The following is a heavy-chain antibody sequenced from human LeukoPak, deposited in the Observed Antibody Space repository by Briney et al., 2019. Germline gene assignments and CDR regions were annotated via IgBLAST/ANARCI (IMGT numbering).Heavy chain of an antibody. CDR2: IRQDGSQE. CDR3: ARGVPYDSWSGPHYSDY. D-gene: IGHD3-3*01. J-gene: IGHJ4*02. CDR1: RFTLSTYW. V-gene: IGHV3-7*01. Sequence: GGSLRLSCAASRFTLSTYWMSWVRQAPGKGLEWVAHIRQDGSQEYYVDSVKGRFTISRDSAKNSLYLQMNSLRAEDTAVYYCARGVPYDSWSGPHYSDYWGQGTLVTVSS.